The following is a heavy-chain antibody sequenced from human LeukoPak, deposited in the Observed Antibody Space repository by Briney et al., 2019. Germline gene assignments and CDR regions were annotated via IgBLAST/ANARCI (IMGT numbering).Heavy chain of an antibody. V-gene: IGHV1-46*01. CDR1: GYTFTSYY. D-gene: IGHD3-16*02. CDR3: ARGGELSPNNWFDP. J-gene: IGHJ5*02. CDR2: INPSGGNT. Sequence: GASVKVSCKASGYTFTSYYIHWVRQAPGQGLEWMGIINPSGGNTTYAQKFQGRVTMTRDMSTSTDYLELSSLRFEDTAVYYCARGGELSPNNWFDPWGQGTLVTVSS.